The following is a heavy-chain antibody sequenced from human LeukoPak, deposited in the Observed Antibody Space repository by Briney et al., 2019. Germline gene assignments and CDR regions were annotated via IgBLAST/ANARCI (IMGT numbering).Heavy chain of an antibody. CDR1: GGSISSYY. J-gene: IGHJ4*02. CDR2: IYYSGST. CDR3: ARPVRGTWSHFDY. D-gene: IGHD1/OR15-1a*01. V-gene: IGHV4-59*08. Sequence: PSETLSLTCTVSGGSISSYYWSWIRQPPGKGLEWIGYIYYSGSTNYNPSLKSRVTISVDTSKNQFSLKLSSVTAADTAVYYCARPVRGTWSHFDYWGQGNLVTVSS.